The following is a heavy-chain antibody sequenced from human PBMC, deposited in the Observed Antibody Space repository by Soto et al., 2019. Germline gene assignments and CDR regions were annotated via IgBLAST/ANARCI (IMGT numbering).Heavy chain of an antibody. CDR1: GGTFSSYA. V-gene: IGHV1-69*06. D-gene: IGHD6-13*01. CDR3: ARVYRQQQLVHYDY. Sequence: QVQLVQSGAEVKKPGSSVKVSCKASGGTFSSYAISWVRQAPGQGLEWMGGIIPIFGTANYAQKFQGRVTITADKYTSTAYMDLSSLRSEDTAVYYCARVYRQQQLVHYDYWGQGTLVTVSS. CDR2: IIPIFGTA. J-gene: IGHJ4*02.